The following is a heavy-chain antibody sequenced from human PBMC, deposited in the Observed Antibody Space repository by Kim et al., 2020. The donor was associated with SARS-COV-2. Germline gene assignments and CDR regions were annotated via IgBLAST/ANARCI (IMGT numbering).Heavy chain of an antibody. CDR2: ISSSSSYI. CDR3: ASMDTAMVYRGCN. V-gene: IGHV3-21*01. D-gene: IGHD5-18*01. J-gene: IGHJ4*02. CDR1: GFTFSSYS. Sequence: GGSLRLSCAASGFTFSSYSMNWVRQAPGKGLEWVSSISSSSSYIYYADSVKGRFTISRDNAKNSLYLQMNSLRAEDTAVYYCASMDTAMVYRGCNWGQGTLVTVSS.